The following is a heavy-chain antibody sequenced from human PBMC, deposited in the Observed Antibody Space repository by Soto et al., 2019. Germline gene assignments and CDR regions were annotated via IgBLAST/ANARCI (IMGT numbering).Heavy chain of an antibody. CDR1: GYTFTGYY. J-gene: IGHJ4*02. CDR3: ARSRLRCFDWLFPTAGGPFDY. V-gene: IGHV1-2*02. CDR2: INPNSGGT. Sequence: ASVKVSCKASGYTFTGYYMHWVRQAPGQGLEWMGWINPNSGGTNDAQKFQGRVTMTRDTSISTAYMELIRLKSDDTAVYYCARSRLRCFDWLFPTAGGPFDYWGQGTLVTVSS. D-gene: IGHD3-9*01.